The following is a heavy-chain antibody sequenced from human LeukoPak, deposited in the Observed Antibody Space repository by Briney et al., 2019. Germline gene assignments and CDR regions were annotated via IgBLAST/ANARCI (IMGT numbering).Heavy chain of an antibody. J-gene: IGHJ5*02. CDR1: GGTFSSYA. Sequence: APVKVSCKASGGTFSSYAISWVRQAPGQGLEWMGRIIPILGIANYAQKFQGRVTITADKSTSTAFMELSSLRSEDTAVYYCARDFVDGDYHWGQGTLVTVSS. CDR2: IIPILGIA. D-gene: IGHD4-17*01. CDR3: ARDFVDGDYH. V-gene: IGHV1-69*04.